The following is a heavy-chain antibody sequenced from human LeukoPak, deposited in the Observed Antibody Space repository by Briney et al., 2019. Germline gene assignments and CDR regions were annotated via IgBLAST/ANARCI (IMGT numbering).Heavy chain of an antibody. D-gene: IGHD6-6*01. CDR3: ATASSSLDQYYFDY. J-gene: IGHJ4*02. V-gene: IGHV1-24*01. Sequence: ASVKVSCKVSGYTLTELSMHWVRQAPGKGLEWMGGFDPEDGETIYAQKFQGRVTMTEDTSTDTAYMELSSLRSEDTAVYCCATASSSLDQYYFDYWGQGTLVTVSS. CDR1: GYTLTELS. CDR2: FDPEDGET.